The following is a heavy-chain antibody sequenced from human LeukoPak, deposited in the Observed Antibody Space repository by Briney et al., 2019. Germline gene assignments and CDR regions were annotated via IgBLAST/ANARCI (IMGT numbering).Heavy chain of an antibody. V-gene: IGHV1-69*13. J-gene: IGHJ6*02. Sequence: SVKVSCKASGGTFSSYAISWVRQAPGQGLEWMGGIIPIFGTANYAQKFQGRVTITADESTSTAYMELSSLRSEDTAVYYCARTNVAIVVVIPRGYYYYGMDVWGQGATVTISS. D-gene: IGHD3-22*01. CDR1: GGTFSSYA. CDR2: IIPIFGTA. CDR3: ARTNVAIVVVIPRGYYYYGMDV.